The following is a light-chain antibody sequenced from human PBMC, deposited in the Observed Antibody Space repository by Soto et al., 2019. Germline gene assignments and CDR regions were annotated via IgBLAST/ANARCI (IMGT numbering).Light chain of an antibody. J-gene: IGLJ1*01. V-gene: IGLV2-8*01. CDR1: SRDIGDYNY. CDR2: EVS. CDR3: SSYAGSNTYV. Sequence: QSVLTQPPSASGSPGQSVSISCTGTSRDIGDYNYVSWYQQHPGKAPKLIIYEVSKRPSGVPDRFSASKFANTASLTVAGPQAEDEADYYCSSYAGSNTYVFGSGTKLTVL.